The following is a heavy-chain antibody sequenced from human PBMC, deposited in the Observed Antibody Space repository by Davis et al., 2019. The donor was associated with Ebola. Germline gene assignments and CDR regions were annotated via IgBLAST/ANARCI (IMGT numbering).Heavy chain of an antibody. CDR2: IYSGGST. CDR1: GFTVSSNY. V-gene: IGHV3-53*01. J-gene: IGHJ5*02. CDR3: ARVRIPPGWFDP. Sequence: GESLKISCAASGFTVSSNYMSWVRQAPGKGLEWVSVIYSGGSTYYADSVKGRFTISRDNSKNTLYLQMNSLRAEDTAVYYCARVRIPPGWFDPWGQGTLVTVSS. D-gene: IGHD1-14*01.